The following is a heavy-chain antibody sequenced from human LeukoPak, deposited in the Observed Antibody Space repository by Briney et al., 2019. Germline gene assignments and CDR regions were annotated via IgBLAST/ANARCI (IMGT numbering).Heavy chain of an antibody. D-gene: IGHD3-10*01. CDR2: ITNSGVTI. Sequence: GGSLRLSCAASGFTFTDYYMIWVRQAPGKGLEWLSYITNSGVTIHYADSVKGRFTISRNNAKNSVYLQMNSLRVEDTAVYYCARDITMIRGLIVSFDAYGMDVWGQGTTVTVSS. CDR1: GFTFTDYY. J-gene: IGHJ6*02. V-gene: IGHV3-11*01. CDR3: ARDITMIRGLIVSFDAYGMDV.